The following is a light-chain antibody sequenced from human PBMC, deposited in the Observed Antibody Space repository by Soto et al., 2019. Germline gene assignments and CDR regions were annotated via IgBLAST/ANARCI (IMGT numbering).Light chain of an antibody. CDR2: AAS. CDR1: QTISGVY. Sequence: EIVLTQSPGTLSLSPGERATLSCRASQTISGVYLAWYQQKPGQAPRLLVYAASIRATGIPDRFSGRESGTDFTLTISRLEPEDSAVYFCQQFGSSPWTFGQGTKVDIK. J-gene: IGKJ1*01. V-gene: IGKV3-20*01. CDR3: QQFGSSPWT.